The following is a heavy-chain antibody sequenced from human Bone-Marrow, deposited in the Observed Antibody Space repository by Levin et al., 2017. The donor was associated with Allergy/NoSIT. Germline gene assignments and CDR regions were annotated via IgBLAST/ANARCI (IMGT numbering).Heavy chain of an antibody. Sequence: SETLSLTCTVSGGSINSVKYYWSWTRQSPGKGLEWIAYVYYSGSTYYNPSLQSRATVSIDTSRNQFSLRLGSVSSADTATYFCASTHGYTAFGGFDNWGQGSLVTVSS. CDR1: GGSINSVKYY. J-gene: IGHJ4*02. V-gene: IGHV4-30-4*08. D-gene: IGHD5-12*01. CDR3: ASTHGYTAFGGFDN. CDR2: VYYSGST.